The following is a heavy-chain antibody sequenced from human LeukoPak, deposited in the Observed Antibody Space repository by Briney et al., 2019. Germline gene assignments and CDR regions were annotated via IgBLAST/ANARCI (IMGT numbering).Heavy chain of an antibody. V-gene: IGHV4-39*07. D-gene: IGHD6-6*01. CDR1: GGSISSSSYY. CDR3: ARESESIAALDY. CDR2: IYHSGST. J-gene: IGHJ4*02. Sequence: SETLSLTCTVSGGSISSSSYYWGWIRQPPGKGLEWIGSIYHSGSTYYNPSLKSRVTISVDRSKNQFSLKLSSVTAADTAVYYCARESESIAALDYWGQGTLVTVSS.